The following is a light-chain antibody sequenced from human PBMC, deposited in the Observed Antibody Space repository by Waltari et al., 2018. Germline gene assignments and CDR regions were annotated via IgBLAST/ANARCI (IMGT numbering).Light chain of an antibody. V-gene: IGKV3-20*01. Sequence: EIVLKQPPGTLSLSPGERATLSCRASQSVSRAFAWYQQKPGQAPRLLIYGASNRATGSPDRFSGSGSGTDFSLTISSLEPEDFAVYYCQHYLRLPATFGQGTKVEIK. CDR3: QHYLRLPAT. CDR1: QSVSRAF. J-gene: IGKJ1*01. CDR2: GAS.